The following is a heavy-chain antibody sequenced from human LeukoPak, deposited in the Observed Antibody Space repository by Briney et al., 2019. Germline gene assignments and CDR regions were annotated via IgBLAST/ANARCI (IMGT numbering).Heavy chain of an antibody. CDR1: GGTFSSYA. V-gene: IGHV1-69*05. J-gene: IGHJ6*03. Sequence: SVKVSCKASGGTFSSYAISWVRQAPGQGLEWMGGIIPIFGTANYAQKFQGRVTITMDESTSTAYMELSSLRSEDTAVYYCARGRAVVPAAPYYYYYYMDVWGKGTTVTVSS. CDR3: ARGRAVVPAAPYYYYYYMDV. D-gene: IGHD2-2*01. CDR2: IIPIFGTA.